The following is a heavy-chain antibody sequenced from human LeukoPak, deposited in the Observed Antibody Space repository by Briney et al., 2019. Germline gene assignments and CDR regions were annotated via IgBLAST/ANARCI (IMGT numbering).Heavy chain of an antibody. CDR3: AKEPNYGSGSSYYYYMDV. J-gene: IGHJ6*03. Sequence: GGTLRLSCAASGFTFSSYGMSWVRQAPGKGLEWVSAISGSGGSTYYAGSVKGRFTISRDNSKNTLYLQMNSLRAEDTAVYYCAKEPNYGSGSSYYYYMDVWGKGTTVTISS. CDR1: GFTFSSYG. V-gene: IGHV3-23*01. D-gene: IGHD3-10*01. CDR2: ISGSGGST.